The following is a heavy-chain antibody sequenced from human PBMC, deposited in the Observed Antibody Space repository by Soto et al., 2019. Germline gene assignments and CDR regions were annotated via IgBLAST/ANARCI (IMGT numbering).Heavy chain of an antibody. V-gene: IGHV4-61*05. CDR1: GGSISSSSYY. CDR2: IYYSGST. J-gene: IGHJ5*02. Sequence: SETLSLTCTVSGGSISSSSYYWGWIRQPPGKGLEWIGYIYYSGSTYSNPSLKSRVTISVDKSKTQFSLKLSSVTAADTAVYYCARAYYYGWANWFGPWGQGTLVTVSS. D-gene: IGHD3-10*01. CDR3: ARAYYYGWANWFGP.